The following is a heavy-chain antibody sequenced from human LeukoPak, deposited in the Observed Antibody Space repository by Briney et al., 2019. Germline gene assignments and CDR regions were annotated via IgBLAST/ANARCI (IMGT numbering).Heavy chain of an antibody. J-gene: IGHJ4*02. D-gene: IGHD7-27*01. Sequence: GGSLRLSCAASGFTFSDHHMDWVRQAPGEGLEWVARIRNKANRYTTEYAASVKGRFTISRDDSENSLYLQMDSLKTGDTAVYYCARSPLGIAPFDYWGQGTLVTVSS. CDR1: GFTFSDHH. V-gene: IGHV3-72*01. CDR2: IRNKANRYTT. CDR3: ARSPLGIAPFDY.